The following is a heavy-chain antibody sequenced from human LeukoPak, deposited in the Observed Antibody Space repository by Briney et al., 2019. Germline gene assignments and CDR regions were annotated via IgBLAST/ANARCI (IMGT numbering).Heavy chain of an antibody. D-gene: IGHD3-10*01. CDR1: GGTLSSHV. Sequence: SVKVSRMASGGTLSSHVITWVRQPPGQRREWMGRIIPILTITNYAQNFQGRVTITADKSTSTAYMEMSSLRSDDAAVYYCAILAGRSKEFDYWGEGTLVTVSS. CDR2: IIPILTIT. J-gene: IGHJ4*02. CDR3: AILAGRSKEFDY. V-gene: IGHV1-69*04.